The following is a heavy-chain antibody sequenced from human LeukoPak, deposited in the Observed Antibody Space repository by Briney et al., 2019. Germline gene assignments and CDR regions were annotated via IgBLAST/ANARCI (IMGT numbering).Heavy chain of an antibody. J-gene: IGHJ5*01. D-gene: IGHD3-22*01. CDR1: GFTFYMYA. Sequence: GGYLRLSCQASGFTFYMYAMSWVRQAPGKGLEWVASMCGTAGCTFYPDSVKGRFTISRDNSKNVLYLRMNSLTAEDTAIYYCAKDRPNFHENSGHYYRRDGDSWGQGTLVTVSS. CDR2: MCGTAGCT. V-gene: IGHV3-23*01. CDR3: AKDRPNFHENSGHYYRRDGDS.